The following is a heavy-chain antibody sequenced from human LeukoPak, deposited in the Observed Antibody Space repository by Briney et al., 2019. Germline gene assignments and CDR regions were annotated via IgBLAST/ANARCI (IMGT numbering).Heavy chain of an antibody. J-gene: IGHJ5*02. CDR2: IIPIFGTA. V-gene: IGHV1-69*05. Sequence: SVKVSCKASGGTFSSYAISSVREAPGPGLEWMGGIIPIFGTANYAQKFQGRVTITTDESTSTAYMELSSLGSEDTAVYYCARARQGRYNWFDPWGQGTLVTVSS. D-gene: IGHD6-6*01. CDR3: ARARQGRYNWFDP. CDR1: GGTFSSYA.